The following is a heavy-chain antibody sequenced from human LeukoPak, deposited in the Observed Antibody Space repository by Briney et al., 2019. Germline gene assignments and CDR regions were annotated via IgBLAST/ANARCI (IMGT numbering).Heavy chain of an antibody. Sequence: SVKVSCKXSGGTFSSYAISWVRQAPGQGLERMGGIIPIFGTANYAQKFQGRVTITADESTSTAYMELSSLRSEDTAVYYCARLSSIAARGEWFDPWGQGTLVTVSS. J-gene: IGHJ5*02. CDR2: IIPIFGTA. CDR3: ARLSSIAARGEWFDP. CDR1: GGTFSSYA. D-gene: IGHD6-6*01. V-gene: IGHV1-69*13.